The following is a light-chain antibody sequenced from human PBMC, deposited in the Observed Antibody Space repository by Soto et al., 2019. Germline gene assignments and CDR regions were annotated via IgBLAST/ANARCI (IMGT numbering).Light chain of an antibody. V-gene: IGLV2-14*01. CDR1: SSDVGGYNY. Sequence: QSALTQPASVSGSTGQSITISCTGTSSDVGGYNYVSWYQQHPGKAPKLMIYDVSNRPSGVSNRFSGSKSGNTASLTISGLQAEAEADYYCSSYTSSSTLLYVFGTGTKLTVL. CDR3: SSYTSSSTLLYV. J-gene: IGLJ1*01. CDR2: DVS.